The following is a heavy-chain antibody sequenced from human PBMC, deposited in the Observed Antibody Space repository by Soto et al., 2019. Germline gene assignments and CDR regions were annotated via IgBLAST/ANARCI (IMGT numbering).Heavy chain of an antibody. V-gene: IGHV2-5*02. CDR2: IYWDDTK. CDR1: GFSLSSSGVG. D-gene: IGHD3-22*01. CDR3: AHIRVTMIVGAGYFQH. Sequence: QITLKESGPTLVKPTQTLTLTCTFSGFSLSSSGVGVGWIRQPPGKALEWVALIYWDDTKRYSPSLKSGLTITKDTSKNQVVLTLTNMAPVATATYYCAHIRVTMIVGAGYFQHWGQGTLVTVSS. J-gene: IGHJ1*01.